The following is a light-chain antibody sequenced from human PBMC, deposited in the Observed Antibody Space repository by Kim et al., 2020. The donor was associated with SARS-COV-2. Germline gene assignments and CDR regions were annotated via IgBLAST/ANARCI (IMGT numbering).Light chain of an antibody. V-gene: IGKV1-16*01. CDR2: AAS. J-gene: IGKJ5*01. CDR1: RGISNY. CDR3: QQYNSYPST. Sequence: DIQMTQSPSSLSASVGDRVTITCRASRGISNYLAWFQQKPGKAPESLIFAASSFQSGVPSRFSGSGSGTDFTLTISSLQPEDFATYYCQQYNSYPSTFGQGTRLEIK.